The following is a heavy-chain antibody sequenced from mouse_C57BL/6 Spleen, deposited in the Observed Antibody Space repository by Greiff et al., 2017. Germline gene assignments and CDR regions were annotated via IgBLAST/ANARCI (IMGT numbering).Heavy chain of an antibody. Sequence: QVQLKQSGPGLVQPSQSLSITCTVSGFSLTSYGVHWVRQSPGKGLEWLGVIWRGGSTDYNAAFMSRLSITKDNSKSQVFFKMNSLQADDTAIYYCAKTPFITTVVDWYFDVWGTGTTVTVSS. D-gene: IGHD1-1*01. V-gene: IGHV2-5*01. J-gene: IGHJ1*03. CDR3: AKTPFITTVVDWYFDV. CDR1: GFSLTSYG. CDR2: IWRGGST.